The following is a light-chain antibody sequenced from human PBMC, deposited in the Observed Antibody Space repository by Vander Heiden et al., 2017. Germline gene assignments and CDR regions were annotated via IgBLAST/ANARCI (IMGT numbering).Light chain of an antibody. CDR1: SSDVGGYNY. V-gene: IGLV2-11*01. CDR3: SYSAGRYTSGV. J-gene: IGLJ2*01. Sequence: QSALTQPRPVSGSPGQSVTISCTGTSSDVGGYNYVSWYQQHPGKAPKRMCYEVSKRPSGVPDRLSGSTSGKTDSPTTYGLQAEEEAEYYCSYSAGRYTSGVFGGGTKLTVL. CDR2: EVS.